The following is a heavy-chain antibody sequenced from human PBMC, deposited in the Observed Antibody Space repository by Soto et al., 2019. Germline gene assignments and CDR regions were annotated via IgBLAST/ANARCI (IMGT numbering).Heavy chain of an antibody. D-gene: IGHD2-8*01. Sequence: GGSLRLSCAASGFTFSSYWMSWVRQAPGKGLEWVANIKQDGSENYYVDSVKGRFTISRDNAKNSLYLQMNSLRAEDAAVYYCARDYRLRTYYFDYWGQGTLVTVSS. V-gene: IGHV3-7*01. CDR3: ARDYRLRTYYFDY. CDR1: GFTFSSYW. J-gene: IGHJ4*02. CDR2: IKQDGSEN.